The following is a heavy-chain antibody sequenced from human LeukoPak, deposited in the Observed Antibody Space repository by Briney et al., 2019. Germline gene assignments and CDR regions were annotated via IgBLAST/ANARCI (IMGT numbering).Heavy chain of an antibody. D-gene: IGHD3-10*01. J-gene: IGHJ4*02. CDR3: ARVRLEWFGESDFDY. V-gene: IGHV3-66*01. CDR1: GFTVSSNY. CDR2: IYSGGST. Sequence: GGSLRLSCAASGFTVSSNYMSWVRQAPRKGLEWVSVIYSGGSTYYADSVKGRFTISRDNSKNTLYLQMNSLRAEDTAVYYCARVRLEWFGESDFDYWGQGTLVTVSS.